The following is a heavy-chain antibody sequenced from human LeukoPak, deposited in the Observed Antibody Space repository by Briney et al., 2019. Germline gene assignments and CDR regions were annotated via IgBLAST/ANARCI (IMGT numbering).Heavy chain of an antibody. D-gene: IGHD3-3*01. V-gene: IGHV3-66*01. CDR3: ARDGAGYDFWSGYNY. Sequence: GGSLRLSCAASGFTFSSNYMSWVRQAPGKGLEWVSVIYSGGSTYYADSVKGRFTISRDNSKNTLYLQMNSLRAEDTAVYYCARDGAGYDFWSGYNYWGQGTLVTVSS. J-gene: IGHJ4*02. CDR2: IYSGGST. CDR1: GFTFSSNY.